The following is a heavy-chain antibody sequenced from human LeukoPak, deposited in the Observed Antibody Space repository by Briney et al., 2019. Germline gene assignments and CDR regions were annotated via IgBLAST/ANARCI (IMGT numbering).Heavy chain of an antibody. CDR3: AGTYYVSGRAAFDI. V-gene: IGHV3-53*01. J-gene: IGHJ3*02. CDR1: GFTFSSYG. Sequence: GGSLRLSCAASGFTFSSYGMSWVRQAPGKGLEWVSIYSGGSTLYADSVKGRFIISRDNSRNTLYLQMDSLRAEDTAVYYCAGTYYVSGRAAFDIWGQGTMVTVSS. CDR2: YSGGST. D-gene: IGHD3-10*01.